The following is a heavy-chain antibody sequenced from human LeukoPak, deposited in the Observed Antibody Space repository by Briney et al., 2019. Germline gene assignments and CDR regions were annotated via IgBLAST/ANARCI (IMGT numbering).Heavy chain of an antibody. V-gene: IGHV3-74*01. CDR2: ISADGTTT. CDR1: GFTFNTYW. CDR3: ARGLAGAYRIMDV. D-gene: IGHD6-19*01. J-gene: IGHJ6*02. Sequence: GGSLRLSCVASGFTFNTYWIHWVRHGPGKGLLWVSHISADGTTTTYADSVTGRFTVSRDNAKNTLYLQMNSLRAEDAAVYYCARGLAGAYRIMDVWGQGTTVTVS.